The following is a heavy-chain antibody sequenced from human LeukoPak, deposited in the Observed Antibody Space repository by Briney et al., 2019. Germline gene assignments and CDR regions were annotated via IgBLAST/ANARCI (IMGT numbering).Heavy chain of an antibody. CDR1: GYSFTSYW. D-gene: IGHD4-17*01. V-gene: IGHV5-51*01. J-gene: IGHJ4*02. Sequence: GESLKISCKGSGYSFTSYWIGWVRQMPGKGLEWMGIIFPGDPDTRYSPSFQGQVTISADKSISTAYLQWSSLKASDTAMYYCARRSVTTVFDFWGQGTLVIVSS. CDR3: ARRSVTTVFDF. CDR2: IFPGDPDT.